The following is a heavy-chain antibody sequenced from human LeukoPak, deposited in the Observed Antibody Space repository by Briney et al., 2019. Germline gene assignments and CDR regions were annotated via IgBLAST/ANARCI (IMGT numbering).Heavy chain of an antibody. CDR3: ARRQVRGDFDY. J-gene: IGHJ4*02. Sequence: SETLSLTCTVSGGSISSYYWSWIRQPPEKGLEWIGYIYNSGSTSYNPSLKSRVTISVDTSKNQFSLKLSSVTAADTAVYYCARRQVRGDFDYWGQGTLVTDSS. V-gene: IGHV4-59*08. CDR1: GGSISSYY. D-gene: IGHD3-10*01. CDR2: IYNSGST.